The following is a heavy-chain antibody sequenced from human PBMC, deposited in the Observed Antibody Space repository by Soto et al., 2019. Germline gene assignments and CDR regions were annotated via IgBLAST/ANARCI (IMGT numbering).Heavy chain of an antibody. CDR3: AKSLTARLGDFDY. J-gene: IGHJ4*02. CDR1: GCTFSSYA. V-gene: IGHV1-69*13. CDR2: IIPIFGTA. Sequence: ASVKGSCKASGCTFSSYAISFVRQAPGQGLEWMGGIIPIFGTANYAQKFQGRVTITADESTSTAYMELSSLRSEDTAVYYCAKSLTARLGDFDYWGQGTLVTVSS. D-gene: IGHD6-6*01.